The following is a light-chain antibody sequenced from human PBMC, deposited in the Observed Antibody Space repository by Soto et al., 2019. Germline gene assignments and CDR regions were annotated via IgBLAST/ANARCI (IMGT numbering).Light chain of an antibody. CDR3: NSYTSSSTYG. CDR2: EVS. Sequence: SALTQPASVSGSPGQSITISCSGTSSDVGGYNYVSWYQHHPGNAPKPMIYEVSNRPSGVSNRFSGSKSGNTASLTISGLQAEDETDYYCNSYTSSSTYGFGTGTKVTVL. J-gene: IGLJ1*01. CDR1: SSDVGGYNY. V-gene: IGLV2-14*01.